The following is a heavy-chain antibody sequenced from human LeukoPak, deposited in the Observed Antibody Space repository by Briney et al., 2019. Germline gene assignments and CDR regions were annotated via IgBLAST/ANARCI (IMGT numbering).Heavy chain of an antibody. CDR3: ARDGVEEWELTRPYYYMDV. Sequence: SQTLSLTCTVSGGSISSGGYYWSWIRQHPGKSLEWIGYIYYSGSTYYNPSLKSRVTISVDTSKNQFSLKLSSVTAADTAVYYCARDGVEEWELTRPYYYMDVWGKGTTVTVSS. CDR2: IYYSGST. D-gene: IGHD1-26*01. CDR1: GGSISSGGYY. J-gene: IGHJ6*03. V-gene: IGHV4-31*03.